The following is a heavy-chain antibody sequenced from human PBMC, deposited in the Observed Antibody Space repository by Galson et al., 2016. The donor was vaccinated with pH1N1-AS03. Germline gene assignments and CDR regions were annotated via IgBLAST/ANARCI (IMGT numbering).Heavy chain of an antibody. D-gene: IGHD3-10*01. J-gene: IGHJ1*01. Sequence: SVKVSCKASGYTFTNFGIIWVRQAPGQGLEWLGWISAYSGNTDYAQSLQGRVSMTTDPSTNTAYMELTSLTSDDTAIYYCARNLRSDFGNAFVAGGPFGRYWGQGTLVTASS. CDR1: GYTFTNFG. V-gene: IGHV1-18*01. CDR3: ARNLRSDFGNAFVAGGPFGRY. CDR2: ISAYSGNT.